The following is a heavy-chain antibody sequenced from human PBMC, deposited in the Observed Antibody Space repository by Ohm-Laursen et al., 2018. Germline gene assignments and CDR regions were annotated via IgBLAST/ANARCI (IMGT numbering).Heavy chain of an antibody. CDR3: ARARNYNDPLWDY. Sequence: SLRLSCAASGLTFSSYEMNWVRQAPGKGLEWVSYISSSGSTIHYADSVKGRFTISRDNAKNSLYLQMNSLRAEDTAVYYCARARNYNDPLWDYWGQGTLVTVSS. CDR2: ISSSGSTI. CDR1: GLTFSSYE. D-gene: IGHD1-1*01. J-gene: IGHJ4*02. V-gene: IGHV3-48*03.